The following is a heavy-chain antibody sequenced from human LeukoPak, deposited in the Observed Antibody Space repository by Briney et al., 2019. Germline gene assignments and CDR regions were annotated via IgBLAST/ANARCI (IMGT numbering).Heavy chain of an antibody. CDR1: DYTFTSYG. CDR3: ARGWIEMPTVYFDY. Sequence: ASVKVSCKASDYTFTSYGISWVRQAPGKGLEWMGWISTYTGNTKYTQKLQGRVTMTADTYTRTAYMELRSLTSDDTAVYYCARGWIEMPTVYFDYWGQGTLVSVSS. D-gene: IGHD5-24*01. V-gene: IGHV1-18*01. J-gene: IGHJ4*02. CDR2: ISTYTGNT.